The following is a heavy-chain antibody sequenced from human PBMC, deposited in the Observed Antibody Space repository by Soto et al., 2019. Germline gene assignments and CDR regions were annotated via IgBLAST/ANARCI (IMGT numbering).Heavy chain of an antibody. J-gene: IGHJ6*02. Sequence: QVQLVQSGAEVKKPGSSVKVSCKASGGTFSSYTISWVRQAPGQGLEWMGRIIPILGITNYAQKFQGRVTITPDKSTRTAYMELSSLRSEDTAVYYCARERYCSSTSCSGMDVWGQGTTVTVSS. CDR3: ARERYCSSTSCSGMDV. D-gene: IGHD2-2*01. V-gene: IGHV1-69*08. CDR1: GGTFSSYT. CDR2: IIPILGIT.